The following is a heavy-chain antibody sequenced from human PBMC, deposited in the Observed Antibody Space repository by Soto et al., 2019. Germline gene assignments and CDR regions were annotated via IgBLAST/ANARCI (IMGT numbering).Heavy chain of an antibody. V-gene: IGHV3-23*01. D-gene: IGHD3-16*01. J-gene: IGHJ2*01. CDR2: ISGSGGST. Sequence: GSLRLSCAASGFTFSSYAMSWVRQAPGKGLEWVSGISGSGGSTKYADSVKGRFTISRDNSKNMLYLQMSSLRAEDTAVYSCAKDGVPDWYFDLWGRGTLVTVSS. CDR1: GFTFSSYA. CDR3: AKDGVPDWYFDL.